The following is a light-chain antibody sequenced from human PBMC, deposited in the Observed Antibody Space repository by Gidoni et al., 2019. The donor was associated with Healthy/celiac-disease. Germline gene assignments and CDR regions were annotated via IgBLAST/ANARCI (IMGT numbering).Light chain of an antibody. V-gene: IGKV1-NL1*01. CDR3: QQYYSTLALT. CDR1: PGISNS. J-gene: IGKJ4*01. CDR2: AAS. Sequence: DIQMTQPPSSLSASVGDRVTTTCRASPGISNSLAWYQQKPGKAPKLLLYAASRLESGVPSRFSGSGSATDYTLTISSLQPEDFATYYCQQYYSTLALTFGGGTKVEIK.